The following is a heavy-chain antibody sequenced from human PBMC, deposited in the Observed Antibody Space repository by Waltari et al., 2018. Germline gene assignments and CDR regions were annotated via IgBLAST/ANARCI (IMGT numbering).Heavy chain of an antibody. Sequence: QVQLVESGGGVVQPGRSLRLSCAASGFTFSSYAMHWVRPAPGKGLEWVAVISYDGSNKYYADSVKGRFTISRDNSKNTLYLQMNSLRAEDTAVYYCASVDTMGYDAFDIWGQGTMVTVSS. J-gene: IGHJ3*02. CDR3: ASVDTMGYDAFDI. CDR1: GFTFSSYA. CDR2: ISYDGSNK. V-gene: IGHV3-30-3*01. D-gene: IGHD3-3*01.